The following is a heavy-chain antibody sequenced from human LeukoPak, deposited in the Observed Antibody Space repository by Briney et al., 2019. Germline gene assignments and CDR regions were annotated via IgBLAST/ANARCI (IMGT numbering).Heavy chain of an antibody. CDR2: INWNDDI. J-gene: IGHJ4*02. D-gene: IGHD1-1*01. V-gene: IGHV2-5*01. CDR1: GFSLTASGVG. CDR3: ARFQPTGVFRFDY. Sequence: SGPTLVYPAQTLTLTFTFSGFSLTASGVGVGWIRQPPGKALEWLALINWNDDIQYRPSLKSSLTITKDTSKEQVVLTMTNMDPVDTATYYCARFQPTGVFRFDYWDQGALVTVSS.